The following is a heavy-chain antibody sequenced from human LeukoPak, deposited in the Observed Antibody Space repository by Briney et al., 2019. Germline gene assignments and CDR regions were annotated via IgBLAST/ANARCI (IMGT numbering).Heavy chain of an antibody. J-gene: IGHJ4*02. D-gene: IGHD3-22*01. CDR1: GGTSHSQA. V-gene: IGHV1-69*04. CDR2: IMPNLVTT. CDR3: ATTNDGGGYQWGDFFDF. Sequence: ASVPVSCKASGGTSHSQAISWVRQDPGHGLEWIGRIMPNLVTTTRAQNFQDRATLTADKSTTTAYMELTSLTSDDTAVYYCATTNDGGGYQWGDFFDFWGREPWSPSPQ.